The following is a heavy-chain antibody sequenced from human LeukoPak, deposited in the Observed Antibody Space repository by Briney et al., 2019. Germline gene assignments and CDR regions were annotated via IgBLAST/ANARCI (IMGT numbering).Heavy chain of an antibody. CDR2: IYYSGST. CDR1: GGSISSYY. V-gene: IGHV4-59*01. J-gene: IGHJ6*03. Sequence: SETLSLTCTVSGGSISSYYWSWIRQPPGKGLEWIGYIYYSGSTNYNPSLKSRVTISVDTSKNQFSPKLSSVTAADTAVYYCARSKRQNYYYYYMDVWGKGTTVTVSS. CDR3: ARSKRQNYYYYYMDV.